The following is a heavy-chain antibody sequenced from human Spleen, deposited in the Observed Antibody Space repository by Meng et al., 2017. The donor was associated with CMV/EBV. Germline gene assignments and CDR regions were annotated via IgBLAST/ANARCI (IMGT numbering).Heavy chain of an antibody. D-gene: IGHD2-2*01. Sequence: GGSLRLSCTASGFTFDSYAMSWVRQAPGKGLEWVSVISGIGGSTYHAESVKGRFTISRDNSKNTLYLHMNSLRADDTAVYYCAKAVVPVYYYYGMDVWGRGTTVTVSS. J-gene: IGHJ6*02. V-gene: IGHV3-23*01. CDR2: ISGIGGST. CDR1: GFTFDSYA. CDR3: AKAVVPVYYYYGMDV.